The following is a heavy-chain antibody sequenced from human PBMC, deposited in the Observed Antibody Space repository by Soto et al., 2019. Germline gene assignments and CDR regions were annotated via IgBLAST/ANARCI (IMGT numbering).Heavy chain of an antibody. D-gene: IGHD3-22*01. J-gene: IGHJ4*02. Sequence: EVHLLESGGGLVQPGGSLRLSCAASGFTFSSYAMSWVRQAPGKGLEWVSGISGSGSSTYYPDSVKGRFTVSRDNSKNTLSLQMNSLRAEDTAVYYCAKGTRYDSGGYRDYWGQGTLVTVSS. CDR1: GFTFSSYA. CDR2: ISGSGSST. V-gene: IGHV3-23*01. CDR3: AKGTRYDSGGYRDY.